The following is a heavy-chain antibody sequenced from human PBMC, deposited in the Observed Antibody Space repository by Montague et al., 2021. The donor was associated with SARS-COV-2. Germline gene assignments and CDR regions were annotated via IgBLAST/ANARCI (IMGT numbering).Heavy chain of an antibody. CDR3: AKDVGLHCSGGSCYSTPTYYFDY. CDR2: IWYDGSNK. Sequence: SLRLSCAASGFTFSSYGMHWVRQAPGKGLEWVAVIWYDGSNKYYADSVKGRFTISRDNSKNTLYLQMNSLRAEDTAVYYCAKDVGLHCSGGSCYSTPTYYFDYWGQGTLVTVSS. CDR1: GFTFSSYG. V-gene: IGHV3-33*06. J-gene: IGHJ4*02. D-gene: IGHD2-15*01.